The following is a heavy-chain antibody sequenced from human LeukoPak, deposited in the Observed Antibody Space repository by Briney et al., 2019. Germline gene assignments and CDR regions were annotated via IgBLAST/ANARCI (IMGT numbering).Heavy chain of an antibody. J-gene: IGHJ6*03. CDR3: ARHYLRRTGCCMDV. CDR2: INHSGST. D-gene: IGHD1-14*01. Sequence: PSETLSLTCAVSGGSISSGSYSWSWIRQPPGKGLEWIGEINHSGSTNYNPSLKSRVTISVDTTKNQFSLKLSSVTAADTAVYYCARHYLRRTGCCMDVWGKGTTVTVSS. CDR1: GGSISSGSYS. V-gene: IGHV4-30-2*01.